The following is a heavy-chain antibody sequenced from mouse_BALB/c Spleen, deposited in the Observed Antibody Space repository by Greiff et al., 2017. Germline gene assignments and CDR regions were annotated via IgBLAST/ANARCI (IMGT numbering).Heavy chain of an antibody. J-gene: IGHJ4*01. V-gene: IGHV14-3*02. CDR3: APGVDY. CDR2: IDPANGNT. Sequence: VQLQQPGAELVKPGASVKLSCTASGFNIKDTYMHWVKQRPEQGLEWIGRIDPANGNTKYDPKFQGKATITADTSSNTAYLQLSSLTSEDTAVYYCAPGVDYGGQGTSVTVSS. CDR1: GFNIKDTY.